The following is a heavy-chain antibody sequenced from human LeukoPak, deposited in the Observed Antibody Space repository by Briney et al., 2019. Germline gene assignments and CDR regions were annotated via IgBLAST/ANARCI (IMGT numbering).Heavy chain of an antibody. J-gene: IGHJ5*02. D-gene: IGHD2-15*01. Sequence: GASVKVSCKASGHTFTSYYMHWVRQAPGQGLEWMGIINPSGGSTSYAQKFQGRVTMTRDTSTSTVYMELSSLRSEDTAVYYCARGGGYCSGGSCYPNWFDPWGQGTLVTVSS. CDR3: ARGGGYCSGGSCYPNWFDP. V-gene: IGHV1-46*01. CDR1: GHTFTSYY. CDR2: INPSGGST.